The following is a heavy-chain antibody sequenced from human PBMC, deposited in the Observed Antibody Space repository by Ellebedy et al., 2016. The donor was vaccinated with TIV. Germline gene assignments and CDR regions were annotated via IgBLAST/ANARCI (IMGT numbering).Heavy chain of an antibody. J-gene: IGHJ6*02. CDR3: ARVSSGAMDA. V-gene: IGHV4-59*12. Sequence: SETLSLTCTVSGGSISDYYWTWIRQPPGKGLEWIGDVYYSGSTNYNPSLKRRVTISADPSKSQIALRLNSVTAADTAVYYCARVSSGAMDAWGQGTTVTVSS. CDR1: GGSISDYY. D-gene: IGHD3-10*01. CDR2: VYYSGST.